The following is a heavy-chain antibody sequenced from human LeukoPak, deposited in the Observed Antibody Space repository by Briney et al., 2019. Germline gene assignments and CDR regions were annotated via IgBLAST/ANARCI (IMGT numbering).Heavy chain of an antibody. CDR3: ARGDYCSSTSCLIFDY. CDR1: VGTFSSYA. D-gene: IGHD2-2*01. CDR2: IIPILGIA. J-gene: IGHJ4*02. Sequence: ASVKVSCKSSVGTFSSYAISWVRQAPGQGLEWMGRIIPILGIANYAQKFQGRVTITADKSTSTAYMELSSLRSEDTAVYYCARGDYCSSTSCLIFDYWGQGTLVTVSS. V-gene: IGHV1-69*04.